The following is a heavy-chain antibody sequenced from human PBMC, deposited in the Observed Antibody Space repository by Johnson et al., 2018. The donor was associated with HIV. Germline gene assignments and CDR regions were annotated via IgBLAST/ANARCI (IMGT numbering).Heavy chain of an antibody. CDR2: IWYDGSNK. Sequence: VQLVESGGGLVKPGGSLRLSCAASGFTFSDYYMSWIRQAPGKGLEWVAVIWYDGSNKYYVDSVKGRFTIARDNAKNSLYLQMNSLRAEDTAVYYCAKSCNWGPLTLDAFDSWGQGTMFTVSS. CDR3: AKSCNWGPLTLDAFDS. J-gene: IGHJ3*02. CDR1: GFTFSDYY. V-gene: IGHV3-7*03. D-gene: IGHD7-27*01.